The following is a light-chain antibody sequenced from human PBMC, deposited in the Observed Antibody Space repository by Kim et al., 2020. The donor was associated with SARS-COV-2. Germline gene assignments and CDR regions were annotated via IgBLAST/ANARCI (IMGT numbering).Light chain of an antibody. Sequence: VSPGQTASITCSGDKLGDKYACWYQQKPGQSPVLVIYQDSKRPSGIPERFSGSNSGNTATLTISGTQAMDEADYYCQAWDSSTDYVFGTGTKVTVL. CDR3: QAWDSSTDYV. CDR2: QDS. V-gene: IGLV3-1*01. CDR1: KLGDKY. J-gene: IGLJ1*01.